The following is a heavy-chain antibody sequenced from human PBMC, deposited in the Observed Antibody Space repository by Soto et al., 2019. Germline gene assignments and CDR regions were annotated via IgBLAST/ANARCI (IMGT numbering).Heavy chain of an antibody. CDR3: TTVVTPVGGDFDY. D-gene: IGHD5-18*01. CDR1: GFTFSSYW. Sequence: EVQLVESGGGLIQPGGSLRLSCAASGFTFSSYWMHWVRQAPGTGLVWVSRIQGDGSSTSYADSVKGRFTISRDNAKNTLYPEMNSLRAEDTAVYYCTTVVTPVGGDFDYGGQGTQVTVSA. J-gene: IGHJ4*02. CDR2: IQGDGSST. V-gene: IGHV3-74*01.